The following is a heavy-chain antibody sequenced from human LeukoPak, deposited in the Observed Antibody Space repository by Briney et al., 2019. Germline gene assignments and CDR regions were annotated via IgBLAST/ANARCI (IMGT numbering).Heavy chain of an antibody. D-gene: IGHD6-25*01. Sequence: QSGGSLRLSCAASGFTFSSYAMTWVRQAPGKGLEWLSYICSSCSTIYYADSVKGRFTISRDNAKNSLYLQMNSLRAEDTAVYYCARDRAAIDYWGQGTLVTVSS. CDR3: ARDRAAIDY. CDR2: ICSSCSTI. CDR1: GFTFSSYA. J-gene: IGHJ4*02. V-gene: IGHV3-48*01.